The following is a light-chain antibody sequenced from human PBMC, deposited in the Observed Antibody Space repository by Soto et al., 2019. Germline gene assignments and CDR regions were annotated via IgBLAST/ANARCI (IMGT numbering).Light chain of an antibody. CDR1: SSDVGGYNY. CDR2: DVS. CDR3: CSYAGSHTYV. V-gene: IGLV2-11*01. Sequence: QSALTQPLSVSGSPGQSVTISCTGTSSDVGGYNYVSWYQQHPGKSPKLMIYDVSKRPSGVPDRFSGSKSRITASLTISALQAEDEADYYCCSYAGSHTYVFGTGTKVTVL. J-gene: IGLJ1*01.